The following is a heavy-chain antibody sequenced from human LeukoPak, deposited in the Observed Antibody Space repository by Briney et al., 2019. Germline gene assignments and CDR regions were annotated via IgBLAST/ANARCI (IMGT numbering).Heavy chain of an antibody. J-gene: IGHJ6*02. CDR1: GFTVSSNY. CDR3: ARDRRFLEWLTEGMDV. Sequence: GGSLRLSCAASGFTVSSNYMSWVRQAPGKGLEWVSVIYSGGSTYYAGSVKGRFTISRHNSKNTLYLQMNSLRAEDTAVYYCARDRRFLEWLTEGMDVWGQGTTVTVSS. CDR2: IYSGGST. V-gene: IGHV3-53*04. D-gene: IGHD3-3*01.